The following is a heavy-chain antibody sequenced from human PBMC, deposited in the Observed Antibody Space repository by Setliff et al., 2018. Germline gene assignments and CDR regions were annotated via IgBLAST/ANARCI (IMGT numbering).Heavy chain of an antibody. D-gene: IGHD6-13*01. CDR3: ARVWRSSSWYWFDP. J-gene: IGHJ5*02. V-gene: IGHV7-4-1*02. CDR2: INTNTGNP. CDR1: GYTFTSYA. Sequence: ASVKVSCKASGYTFTSYAMNWVRQAPGQGLEWMGWINTNTGNPTYAQGFTGRFVFSLDTSVSTAYLQISSLKAEDTAVYYCARVWRSSSWYWFDPWGQGTLVTAPQ.